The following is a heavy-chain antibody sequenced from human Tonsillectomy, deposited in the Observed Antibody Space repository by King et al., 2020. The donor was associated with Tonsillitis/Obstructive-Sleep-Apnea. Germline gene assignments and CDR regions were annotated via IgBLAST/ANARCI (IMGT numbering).Heavy chain of an antibody. V-gene: IGHV1-69*12. CDR2: IIPIFGTA. CDR3: AREGQYYDFWSGYYNNWYFDL. Sequence: QLVQSGAEVKKPGSSVKVSCKASGGTFSSYAISWVRQAPGQGLEWMGGIIPIFGTANYAQKFQGRVTITADESTSTAYMGLSSLRSEDTAVYYCAREGQYYDFWSGYYNNWYFDLWGRGTLVTVSS. D-gene: IGHD3-3*01. CDR1: GGTFSSYA. J-gene: IGHJ2*01.